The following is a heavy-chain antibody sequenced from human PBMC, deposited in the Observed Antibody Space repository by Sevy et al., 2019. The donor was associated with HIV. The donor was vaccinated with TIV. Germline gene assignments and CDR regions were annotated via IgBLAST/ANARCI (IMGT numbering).Heavy chain of an antibody. CDR2: ISSSGSTI. V-gene: IGHV3-48*03. Sequence: GGSLRLSCAASGITFSSYEMNWVRQAPGKGLEWVSYISSSGSTIYYADSVKGRFTISRDNAKNSQYLQMNSLRAEDTAVYYCARDGGCTSTSCLLYFDYWGQGTLVTVSS. J-gene: IGHJ4*02. CDR1: GITFSSYE. CDR3: ARDGGCTSTSCLLYFDY. D-gene: IGHD2-2*01.